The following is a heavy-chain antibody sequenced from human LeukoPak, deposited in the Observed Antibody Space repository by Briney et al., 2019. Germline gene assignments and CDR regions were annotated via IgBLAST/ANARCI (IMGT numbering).Heavy chain of an antibody. J-gene: IGHJ3*02. D-gene: IGHD1-1*01. CDR3: ARLERRQEAFDI. CDR1: GGSISSQY. CDR2: SYYTGST. Sequence: PSETLSLTCTVSGGSISSQYWSWIRQPPGKGLEWIGYSYYTGSTNYNPSLKSRITISVDTSKNQFSLKLSSLTAVDTAVYYCARLERRQEAFDIWGQGTMVSVSS. V-gene: IGHV4-59*08.